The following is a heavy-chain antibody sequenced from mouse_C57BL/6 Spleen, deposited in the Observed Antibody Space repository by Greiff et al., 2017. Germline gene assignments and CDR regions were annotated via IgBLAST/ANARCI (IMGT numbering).Heavy chain of an antibody. V-gene: IGHV1-81*01. D-gene: IGHD1-1*01. CDR3: ARVYGSSYWYFDV. CDR2: IYPRSGNT. J-gene: IGHJ1*03. CDR1: GYTFTSYG. Sequence: VKLMESGAELARPGASVKLSCKASGYTFTSYGISWVKQRTGQGLEWIGEIYPRSGNTYYNEKFKGKATLTADKSSSTAYMELRSLTSEDSAVYFCARVYGSSYWYFDVWGTGTTVTVSS.